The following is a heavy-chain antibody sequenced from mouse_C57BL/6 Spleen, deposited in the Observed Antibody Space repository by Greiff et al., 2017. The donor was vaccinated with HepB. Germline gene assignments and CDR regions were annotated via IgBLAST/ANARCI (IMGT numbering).Heavy chain of an antibody. V-gene: IGHV1-59*01. CDR1: GYTFTSYW. CDR3: AVEDY. Sequence: QVQLKQPGAELVRPGTSVKLSCKASGYTFTSYWMHWVKQRPGQGLEWIGVIDPSDSYTNYNQKFKGKATLTVDTSSSTAYMQLSSLTSEDSAVYYCAVEDYWGQGTTLTVSS. J-gene: IGHJ2*01. CDR2: IDPSDSYT.